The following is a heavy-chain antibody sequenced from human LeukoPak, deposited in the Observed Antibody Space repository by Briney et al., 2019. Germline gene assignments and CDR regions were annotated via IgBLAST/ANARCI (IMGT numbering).Heavy chain of an antibody. Sequence: GESLKISCKGSGYSFTSYWIGWVRQMPGKGLEWRGIIYPGDSDTRYSPSFQGQVTISADKSISTAYLQWSSLKASDTAMYYCAITLRYSSSLSYYYYYGMDVWGQGTTVTVSS. V-gene: IGHV5-51*01. CDR3: AITLRYSSSLSYYYYYGMDV. CDR2: IYPGDSDT. D-gene: IGHD6-13*01. J-gene: IGHJ6*02. CDR1: GYSFTSYW.